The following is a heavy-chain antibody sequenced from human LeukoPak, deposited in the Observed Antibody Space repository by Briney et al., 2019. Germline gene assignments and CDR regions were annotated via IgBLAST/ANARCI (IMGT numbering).Heavy chain of an antibody. Sequence: TLSLTCAVSGGSISSGGYSWSWIRQPPGKGLEWIGYIYHSGSTYYNPSLKSRVTISVDRSKNQFSLKLSSVTAADTAVYYCARGGTTVTPIDYWGQGTLVTVSS. D-gene: IGHD4-17*01. CDR1: GGSISSGGYS. CDR2: IYHSGST. J-gene: IGHJ4*02. CDR3: ARGGTTVTPIDY. V-gene: IGHV4-30-2*01.